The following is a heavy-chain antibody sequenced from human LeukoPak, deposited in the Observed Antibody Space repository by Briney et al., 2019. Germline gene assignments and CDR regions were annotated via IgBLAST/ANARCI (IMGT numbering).Heavy chain of an antibody. CDR3: ARGGGSSGWYSNYFDY. CDR2: ISYDGSNK. J-gene: IGHJ4*02. D-gene: IGHD6-19*01. CDR1: GFTFSSYA. Sequence: GRSLRLSCAASGFTFSSYAMHWVRQAPGKGLEWVAVISYDGSNKYYADSVKGRFTISRDNSKNTLYLQMNSLRAEDTAVYYCARGGGSSGWYSNYFDYWGQGTLVTVSS. V-gene: IGHV3-30-3*01.